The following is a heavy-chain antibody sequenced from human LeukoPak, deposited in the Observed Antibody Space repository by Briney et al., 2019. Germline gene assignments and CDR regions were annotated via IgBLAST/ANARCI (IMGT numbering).Heavy chain of an antibody. CDR2: INPNSGGT. CDR3: ASRAQNYYDSSGYLDPIGGMDV. V-gene: IGHV1-2*02. D-gene: IGHD3-22*01. Sequence: ASVKVSCKASGYTFTGYYMHWVRQAPGQGLEWMGWINPNSGGTDYAQKFQGGVTMTRDTSISTAYMELSRLRSDDTAVYYCASRAQNYYDSSGYLDPIGGMDVWGQGTTVTVSS. J-gene: IGHJ6*02. CDR1: GYTFTGYY.